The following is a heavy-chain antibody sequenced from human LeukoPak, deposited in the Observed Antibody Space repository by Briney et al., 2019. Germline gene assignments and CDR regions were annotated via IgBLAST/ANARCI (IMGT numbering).Heavy chain of an antibody. V-gene: IGHV3-11*01. D-gene: IGHD3-10*02. CDR1: GFSFSDHH. CDR2: INRDGNII. Sequence: GGSLRLFCAASGFSFSDHHMSWVRQVPGKGLEWLAYINRDGNIIVYADSVKGRFIIARDNAKQSVYLEMKSLRPEDTAVYYCARYVLLMDYWGQGNLVTVSS. CDR3: ARYVLLMDY. J-gene: IGHJ4*02.